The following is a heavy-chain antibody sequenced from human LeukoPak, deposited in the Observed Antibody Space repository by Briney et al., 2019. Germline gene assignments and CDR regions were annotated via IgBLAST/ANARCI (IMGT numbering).Heavy chain of an antibody. J-gene: IGHJ6*02. CDR3: ARGSSSWYVVDYYYYYGMDV. V-gene: IGHV3-64*01. CDR1: GFTFSSYA. CDR2: ISSNGGST. D-gene: IGHD6-13*01. Sequence: GGSLRLSCAASGFTFSSYAMHWVRQAPGKGLEYVSAISSNGGSTYYANSVKGRFTITRDNSKNTLYLQMGSLRAEDMAVYYCARGSSSWYVVDYYYYYGMDVRGQGTTVTVSS.